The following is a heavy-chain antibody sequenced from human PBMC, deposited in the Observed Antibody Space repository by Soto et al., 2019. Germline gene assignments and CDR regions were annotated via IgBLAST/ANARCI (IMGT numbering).Heavy chain of an antibody. CDR1: GFTFSSYG. V-gene: IGHV3-30*18. D-gene: IGHD3-3*01. J-gene: IGHJ5*02. Sequence: GSLRLSCAASGFTFSSYGMHWVRQAPGKGLEWVAVISYDGSNKYYADSVKGRFTISRDNSKNTLYLQMNSLRVEDTAVYYCAKEAVEMEWLANWFDPWGQGTQVTVSS. CDR3: AKEAVEMEWLANWFDP. CDR2: ISYDGSNK.